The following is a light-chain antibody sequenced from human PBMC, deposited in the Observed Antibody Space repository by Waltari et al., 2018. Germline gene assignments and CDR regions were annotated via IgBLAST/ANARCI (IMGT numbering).Light chain of an antibody. J-gene: IGKJ4*01. V-gene: IGKV2-28*01. CDR2: LGS. CDR3: MQAVQTPFT. CDR1: QRLLHNNGYNY. Sequence: DIVLTQSPLSLSVTPGEPASMSCRSSQRLLHNNGYNYLDWYLQKPGQSPQLLIYLGSNLASGVPDRFSASGSGTDFTLRIDRVEAEDVGVYYCMQAVQTPFTFGGGTKVEIK.